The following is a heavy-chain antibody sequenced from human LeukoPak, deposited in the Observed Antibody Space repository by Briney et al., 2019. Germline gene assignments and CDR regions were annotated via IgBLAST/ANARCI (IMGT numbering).Heavy chain of an antibody. CDR2: IRSKPHNYAT. J-gene: IGHJ4*02. D-gene: IGHD2-21*01. CDR1: GFSFSGSA. Sequence: GGSLRLSCAASGFSFSGSAMHWVRQASGKGLEWVGRIRSKPHNYATAYAASVKGRFALSRDDSENTVFLQMNSLRTEDTAVYYCTPVVGDVVFTNTYWGQGTLVTVSS. CDR3: TPVVGDVVFTNTY. V-gene: IGHV3-73*01.